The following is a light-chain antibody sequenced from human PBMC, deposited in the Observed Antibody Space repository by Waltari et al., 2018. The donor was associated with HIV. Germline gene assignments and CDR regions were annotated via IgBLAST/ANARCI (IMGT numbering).Light chain of an antibody. CDR1: SSDPDVYNY. V-gene: IGLV2-8*01. CDR2: EVN. Sequence: QSALTQPPSASGSPGQSVTISCTGTSSDPDVYNYVSWYQQHPGKAPKLIIYEVNKRPSGVPDRFSGSKSGNTASLTVSGLQAEDEAEYYCNSYGGNINFTFGGGTKLTVL. CDR3: NSYGGNINFT. J-gene: IGLJ2*01.